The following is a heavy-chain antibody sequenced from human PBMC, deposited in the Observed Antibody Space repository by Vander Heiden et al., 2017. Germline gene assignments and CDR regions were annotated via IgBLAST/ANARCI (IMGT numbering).Heavy chain of an antibody. CDR3: AREPYSQWLDS. J-gene: IGHJ5*02. Sequence: VQLQESGPGLMKPSETLSLTCTVSGGSISSYYWSWIRQPPGKGLEWIGYIYYSGSTNYNPSLKSRVTISVDTSKNQFSLKLSSVTAADTAVYYCAREPYSQWLDSWGQGTLVTVSS. V-gene: IGHV4-59*01. D-gene: IGHD6-19*01. CDR2: IYYSGST. CDR1: GGSISSYY.